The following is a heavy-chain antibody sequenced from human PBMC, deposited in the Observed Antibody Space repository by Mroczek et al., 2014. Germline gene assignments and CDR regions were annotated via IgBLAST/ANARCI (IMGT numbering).Heavy chain of an antibody. Sequence: QVQLVESGPGLVKPSQTLSLTCTVSGGSISSGSYYWSWIRQPAGKGLEWIGRIYTSGSTNYNPSLKSRVTMSVDTSKNQFSLKLSSVTAADTAVYYCARDGSGSYYVDYWGQGTLVTVSS. CDR1: GGSISSGSYY. V-gene: IGHV4-61*02. CDR2: IYTSGST. CDR3: ARDGSGSYYVDY. J-gene: IGHJ4*02. D-gene: IGHD3-10*01.